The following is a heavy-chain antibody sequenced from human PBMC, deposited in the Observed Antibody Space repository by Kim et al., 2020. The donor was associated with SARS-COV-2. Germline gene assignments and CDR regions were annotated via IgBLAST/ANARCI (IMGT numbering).Heavy chain of an antibody. Sequence: TAYADSVKGGLPISRDNAKPTLYLQMNSLRGDDTAIYYCTKGGLRSGFDFRGQGTLVTVSS. CDR3: TKGGLRSGFDF. CDR2: T. J-gene: IGHJ4*02. V-gene: IGHV3-23*01. D-gene: IGHD5-12*01.